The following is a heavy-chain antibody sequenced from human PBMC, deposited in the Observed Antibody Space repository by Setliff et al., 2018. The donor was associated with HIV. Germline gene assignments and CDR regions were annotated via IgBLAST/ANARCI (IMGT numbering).Heavy chain of an antibody. CDR3: ASPGRRRGYCSSTSCYDEGLYYYYYMDV. CDR2: IYYSGST. V-gene: IGHV4-39*01. CDR1: GGSISSSSYY. J-gene: IGHJ6*03. Sequence: PSETLSLTCTVSGGSISSSSYYWGWIRQPPGKGLEWIGSIYYSGSTYYNPSLKSRVTISVDTSKNQFSLKLRSVTAADTAVYYCASPGRRRGYCSSTSCYDEGLYYYYYMDVWGKGTTVTVTS. D-gene: IGHD2-2*01.